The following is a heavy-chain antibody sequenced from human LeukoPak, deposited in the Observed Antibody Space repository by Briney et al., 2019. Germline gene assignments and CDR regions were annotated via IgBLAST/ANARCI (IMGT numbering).Heavy chain of an antibody. CDR3: ARVSMVRGVMYNWFDP. CDR2: INPSGGST. V-gene: IGHV1-46*03. Sequence: ASVKVSCKASGYTLTSYYMHWVRQAPGQGLEWMGIINPSGGSTSYAQKFQGRVTMTRDTSTSTVYMELSSLRSEDTAVYYCARVSMVRGVMYNWFDPWGQGTLVTVSS. D-gene: IGHD3-10*01. J-gene: IGHJ5*02. CDR1: GYTLTSYY.